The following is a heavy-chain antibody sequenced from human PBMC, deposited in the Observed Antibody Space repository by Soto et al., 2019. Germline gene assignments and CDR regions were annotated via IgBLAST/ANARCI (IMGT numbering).Heavy chain of an antibody. CDR2: IDPSDSYT. CDR1: GYSFSSYW. V-gene: IGHV5-10-1*01. D-gene: IGHD3-22*01. CDR3: ADLTWGAYYLP. Sequence: GESLKISCKGSGYSFSSYWITWVRQMPGKGLEWMGRIDPSDSYTDYSPSFQGHVTISADKSISTAYLQWSSLTTEDTAIYYCADLTWGAYYLPWGQGTLVTVSS. J-gene: IGHJ4*02.